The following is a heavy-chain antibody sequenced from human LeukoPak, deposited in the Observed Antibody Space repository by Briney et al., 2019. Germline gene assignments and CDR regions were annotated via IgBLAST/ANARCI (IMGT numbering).Heavy chain of an antibody. V-gene: IGHV3-33*06. CDR3: AKGLMYYYDSSGYGWFDP. D-gene: IGHD3-22*01. Sequence: VGSLRLSCAASGFTFSSYGMHWVRQAPGKGLEWVAVIWYDGSNKYYADSVKGRFTISRDNSKNTLYLQMNSLRAEDTAVYYCAKGLMYYYDSSGYGWFDPWGQGTLVTVSS. CDR2: IWYDGSNK. J-gene: IGHJ5*02. CDR1: GFTFSSYG.